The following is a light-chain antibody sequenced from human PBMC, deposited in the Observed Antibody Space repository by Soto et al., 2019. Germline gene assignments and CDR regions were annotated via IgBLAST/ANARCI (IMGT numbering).Light chain of an antibody. Sequence: QSVLTQSPSASASLGASVKLTCTLSSGHSSYAIAWHQQQPEKGPRYLMKLSSDGSHSKGDGIPDRFSGSSSGAERYLTISCLQSEDEADYYCQTWDTGASVVFGGGTKLTVL. CDR1: SGHSSYA. V-gene: IGLV4-69*01. CDR2: LSSDGSH. J-gene: IGLJ2*01. CDR3: QTWDTGASVV.